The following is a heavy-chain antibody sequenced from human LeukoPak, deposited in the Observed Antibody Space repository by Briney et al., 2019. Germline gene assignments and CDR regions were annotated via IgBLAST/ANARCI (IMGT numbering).Heavy chain of an antibody. CDR2: IYYSGST. V-gene: IGHV4-39*07. CDR3: ARRYSSSWYVGFFDP. D-gene: IGHD6-13*01. J-gene: IGHJ5*02. Sequence: PSETLSLTCIVSGGSNSSSNYYWDWIRQPPGKGLEWIGSIYYSGSTNYNPSLESRVAMSVDTSKNQFSLRLSSVTAADTAIYYCARRYSSSWYVGFFDPWGQGTLVTVSS. CDR1: GGSNSSSNYY.